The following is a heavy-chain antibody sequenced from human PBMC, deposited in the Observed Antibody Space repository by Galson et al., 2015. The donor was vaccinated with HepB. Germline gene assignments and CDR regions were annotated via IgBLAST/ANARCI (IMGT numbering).Heavy chain of an antibody. J-gene: IGHJ4*02. CDR1: GSIFTNYW. D-gene: IGHD2-21*02. CDR2: INPGDSDI. V-gene: IGHV5-51*03. Sequence: QSGAEVTKPGESLKISCKGSGSIFTNYWIGWVRQMPGKGLEWMGIINPGDSDIRYSPSFKGQVTISVDKSMSTVYLHWNSLKASDTAMYYCARYWRYGDSRGDYWGQGTPVTVAS. CDR3: ARYWRYGDSRGDY.